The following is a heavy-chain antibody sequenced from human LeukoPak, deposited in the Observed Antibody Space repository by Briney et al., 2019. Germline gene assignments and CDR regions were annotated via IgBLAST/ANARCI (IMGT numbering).Heavy chain of an antibody. J-gene: IGHJ4*02. CDR2: ISGPAGSW. Sequence: GGSLRLSCAASGFTFSSYAISWVRQAPGKGLEWVSAISGPAGSWDYADSVKGRFTISRDNSKNTLFLQMNSLRAEDTAIYYCAKKVGLVSAPLYYFDVWGQGTLVTVSS. D-gene: IGHD5/OR15-5a*01. V-gene: IGHV3-23*01. CDR3: AKKVGLVSAPLYYFDV. CDR1: GFTFSSYA.